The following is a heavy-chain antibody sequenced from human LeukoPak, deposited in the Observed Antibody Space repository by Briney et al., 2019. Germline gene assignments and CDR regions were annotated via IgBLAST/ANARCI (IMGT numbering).Heavy chain of an antibody. Sequence: SETLSLTCAVYGGSFSGYYWSWIRQPPGKGLEWIGEINHSGSTNYNPSLKSRVTISVDTSKNQFSLKLSSVTAADTAVYYCARVKLPEYYDFWSGRLGPFDYWGQGTLVTVSS. CDR2: INHSGST. J-gene: IGHJ4*02. V-gene: IGHV4-34*01. D-gene: IGHD3-3*01. CDR3: ARVKLPEYYDFWSGRLGPFDY. CDR1: GGSFSGYY.